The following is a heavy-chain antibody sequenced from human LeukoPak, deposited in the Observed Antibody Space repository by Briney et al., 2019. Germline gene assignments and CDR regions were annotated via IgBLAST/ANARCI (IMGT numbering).Heavy chain of an antibody. CDR3: ARAKGYDSSPEGY. CDR1: GFTFSSYW. J-gene: IGHJ4*02. V-gene: IGHV3-7*04. D-gene: IGHD3-22*01. Sequence: GGSLRHSCAASGFTFSSYWMTWVRQAPGKGLEWVANIKEDGSEKYHVDSVKGRFTVSRDNAKNSLYLQMNSLRAEDTAVYYSARAKGYDSSPEGYWGQGTLVTVSS. CDR2: IKEDGSEK.